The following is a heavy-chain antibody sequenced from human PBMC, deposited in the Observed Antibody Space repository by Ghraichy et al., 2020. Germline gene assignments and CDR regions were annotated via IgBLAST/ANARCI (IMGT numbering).Heavy chain of an antibody. CDR2: IWNDGSNK. CDR1: GFTFSSYG. Sequence: GGSLLSCAASGFTFSSYGMHWVRQAPGKGLEWVAVIWNDGSNKYYADSVKGRFTISRDNSKNTPYLQMNSLRAEDTAVYYCARDLALYSSSYTFDYWGQGTLVTVAS. V-gene: IGHV3-33*01. CDR3: ARDLALYSSSYTFDY. D-gene: IGHD6-6*01. J-gene: IGHJ4*02.